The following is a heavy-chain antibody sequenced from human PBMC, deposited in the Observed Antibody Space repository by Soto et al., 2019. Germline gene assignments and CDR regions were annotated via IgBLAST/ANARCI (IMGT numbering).Heavy chain of an antibody. CDR3: AKGGKTYDSSGYSPSY. CDR1: ESAFSSCG. J-gene: IGHJ4*02. D-gene: IGHD3-22*01. V-gene: IGHV3-30*18. Sequence: GGSVRQTGAASESAFSSCGMHRVRQAPGKGLEWVAVISYDGSNKYYADSVKGRFTISRDNSKNTLYLQMNSLRAEDTAVYYCAKGGKTYDSSGYSPSYWGQGTLVTVSS. CDR2: ISYDGSNK.